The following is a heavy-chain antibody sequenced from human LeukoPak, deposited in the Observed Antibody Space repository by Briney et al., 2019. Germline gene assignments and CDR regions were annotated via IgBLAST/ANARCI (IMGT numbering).Heavy chain of an antibody. CDR1: GFTFSSYS. CDR2: ISSSSSYI. Sequence: GGSLRLSCAASGFTFSSYSMSWVRQAPGKGLEWVSSISSSSSYIYYADSVKGGFTISRDNAKNSLYLQMNSLRAEDTAVYYCARESPGGYSYGGDYFDYWGQGTLVTVSS. CDR3: ARESPGGYSYGGDYFDY. D-gene: IGHD5-18*01. J-gene: IGHJ4*02. V-gene: IGHV3-21*01.